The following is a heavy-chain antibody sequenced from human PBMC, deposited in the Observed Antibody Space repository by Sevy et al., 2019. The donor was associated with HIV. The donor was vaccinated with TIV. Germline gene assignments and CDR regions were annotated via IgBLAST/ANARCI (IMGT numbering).Heavy chain of an antibody. CDR3: ARGLGSSSWYRLKGNTNWFDP. D-gene: IGHD6-13*01. CDR2: IYYSGST. J-gene: IGHJ5*02. Sequence: SETLSLTCTVSGGSISSGGYYWSWIRQHPGKGLEWIGYIYYSGSTYYNPSLKSRVTISVDTSKNQFSLKLSSVTAADTAVYYCARGLGSSSWYRLKGNTNWFDPRGQGTLVTVSS. V-gene: IGHV4-31*03. CDR1: GGSISSGGYY.